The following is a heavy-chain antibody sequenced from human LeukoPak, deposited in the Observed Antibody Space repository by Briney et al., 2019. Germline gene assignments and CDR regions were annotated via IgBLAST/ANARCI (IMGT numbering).Heavy chain of an antibody. Sequence: ASVKVSCKASGYTFTSYGISWVRQAPGQGLEWMGWISAYNGNTNYAQKLQGRVTMTRDTSISTAYMELSRLRSDDTAVYYCARDRSSSSPLNSRYFDLWGRGTLVTVSS. V-gene: IGHV1-18*01. J-gene: IGHJ2*01. CDR1: GYTFTSYG. CDR2: ISAYNGNT. CDR3: ARDRSSSSPLNSRYFDL. D-gene: IGHD6-6*01.